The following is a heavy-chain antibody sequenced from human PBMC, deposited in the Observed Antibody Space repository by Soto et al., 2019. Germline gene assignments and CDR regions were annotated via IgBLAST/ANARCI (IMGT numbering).Heavy chain of an antibody. D-gene: IGHD2-15*01. Sequence: QVQLQESGPGLVKPSQTLSLTCPVSGGSISSGGSYWSWIRQHPGKGLEWIGAIYYRGSTYHNPXLKSRVTISVXXSXNXXSLKLSSVTAADTAVYYCARGGIVVVVAARDAFDIWGQGTMVTVSS. CDR3: ARGGIVVVVAARDAFDI. J-gene: IGHJ3*02. CDR2: IYYRGST. V-gene: IGHV4-31*03. CDR1: GGSISSGGSY.